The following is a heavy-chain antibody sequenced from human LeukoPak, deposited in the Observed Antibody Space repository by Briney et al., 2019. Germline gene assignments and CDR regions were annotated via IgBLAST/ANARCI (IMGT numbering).Heavy chain of an antibody. J-gene: IGHJ4*02. Sequence: QSGGSLRLSCAASGFTFRSYWMSWVRQAPGKGLEWVANIKQDGSEKYYVDSVKGRFTISRDNAKNSLYLQMNSLRAEDTAVYYCARMEYQLLYYFDYWGQGTLVTVSS. CDR1: GFTFRSYW. CDR2: IKQDGSEK. V-gene: IGHV3-7*01. CDR3: ARMEYQLLYYFDY. D-gene: IGHD2-2*01.